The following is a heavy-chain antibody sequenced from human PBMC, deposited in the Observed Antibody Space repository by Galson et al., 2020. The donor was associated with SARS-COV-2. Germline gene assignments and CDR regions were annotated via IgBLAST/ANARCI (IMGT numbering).Heavy chain of an antibody. CDR1: GFSLSTSGMC. V-gene: IGHV2-70*01. Sequence: SGPPLMKPTQTLTLTCTFSGFSLSTSGMCVRWIRQPPGKALEWLALIDWDDDQYYSTSLKTRLTISKDTSKNQVVLTMTNMDPVDTATYYCARITMVRGVLGASDACDIWGQGTMVTGSS. J-gene: IGHJ3*02. CDR3: ARITMVRGVLGASDACDI. D-gene: IGHD3-10*01. CDR2: IDWDDDQ.